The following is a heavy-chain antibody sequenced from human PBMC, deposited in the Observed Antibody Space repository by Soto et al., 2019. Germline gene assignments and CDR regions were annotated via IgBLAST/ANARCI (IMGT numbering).Heavy chain of an antibody. V-gene: IGHV3-23*01. J-gene: IGHJ4*02. CDR3: AKGQRITMIVVVITRAFDY. CDR2: ISGSGGST. D-gene: IGHD3-22*01. CDR1: GFTFSSYA. Sequence: GGSLRLSCAASGFTFSSYAMSWVRQAPGKGLEWVSAISGSGGSTYYADSVKGRFTISRDNSKNTLYLQMNSLRAEDTAVYYCAKGQRITMIVVVITRAFDYWGQGTLVTVSS.